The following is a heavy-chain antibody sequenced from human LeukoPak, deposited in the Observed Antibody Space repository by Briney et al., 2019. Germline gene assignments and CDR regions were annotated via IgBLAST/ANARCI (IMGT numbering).Heavy chain of an antibody. J-gene: IGHJ4*02. Sequence: GGSLRLSCAASGFTFSSYAMSWVRQAPGKGLEWVSAISGSGGRTYYADSVKGRFTISRDNSKNTLYLQMNSLRAEDTAVYYCAKGSPYSSSWSQGVWGQGTLVTVSS. D-gene: IGHD6-13*01. CDR2: ISGSGGRT. CDR3: AKGSPYSSSWSQGV. V-gene: IGHV3-23*01. CDR1: GFTFSSYA.